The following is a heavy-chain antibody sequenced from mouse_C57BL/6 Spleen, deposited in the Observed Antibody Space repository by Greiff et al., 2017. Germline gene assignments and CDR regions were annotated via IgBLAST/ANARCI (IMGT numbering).Heavy chain of an antibody. Sequence: VQLQQPGAELVKPGASVKLSCKASGYTFTSYWMHWVKQRPGQGLEWIGMIHPNSGSTNYNEKFKSKATLTVDKSSSTAYMQLSSLTSEDSAVYYCAPTVVATDYYAMDYWGQGTSVTVSS. CDR3: APTVVATDYYAMDY. J-gene: IGHJ4*01. CDR2: IHPNSGST. D-gene: IGHD1-1*01. CDR1: GYTFTSYW. V-gene: IGHV1-64*01.